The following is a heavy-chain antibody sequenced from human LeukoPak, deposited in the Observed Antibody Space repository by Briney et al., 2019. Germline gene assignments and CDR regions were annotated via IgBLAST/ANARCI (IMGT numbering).Heavy chain of an antibody. CDR3: VTNFDPDVD. Sequence: PGGSLRLSCAASGFTFSSYGMHWVRQAPGKGLEWVAFIRYDGSNKYYADSVKGRFTISRDNAKNSLYLQMNSLRAEDTAVYYCVTNFDPDVDWGQGTLVTVSS. CDR1: GFTFSSYG. CDR2: IRYDGSNK. D-gene: IGHD3-9*01. V-gene: IGHV3-30*02. J-gene: IGHJ4*02.